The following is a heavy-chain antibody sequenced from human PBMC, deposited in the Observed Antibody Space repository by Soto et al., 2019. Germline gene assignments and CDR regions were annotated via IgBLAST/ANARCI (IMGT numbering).Heavy chain of an antibody. CDR1: GGTFSSYS. Sequence: GASVNVSCKASGGTFSSYSISWVRQAPGQGLEWMGGIIPIFGTANYAQKFQGRVTTTADKSTSTAYMELSSLRSEDTAVYYCAREWSAAGNYYGMDVWGQGTTVTVSS. CDR3: AREWSAAGNYYGMDV. V-gene: IGHV1-69*06. D-gene: IGHD6-13*01. J-gene: IGHJ6*02. CDR2: IIPIFGTA.